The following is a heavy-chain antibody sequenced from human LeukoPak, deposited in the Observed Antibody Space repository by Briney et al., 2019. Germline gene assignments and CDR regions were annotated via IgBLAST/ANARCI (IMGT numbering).Heavy chain of an antibody. D-gene: IGHD2-21*01. CDR3: AKGSGWLLPQYFDF. Sequence: PSETLSLTCTVSGGSISSYYWSWIRQPPGKGLEWIGYIYYSGSTNYNPSLKSRVTISVDTSKNQFSLKLSSVTAADTAVYYCAKGSGWLLPQYFDFWGQGTLVTVSS. CDR1: GGSISSYY. V-gene: IGHV4-59*01. CDR2: IYYSGST. J-gene: IGHJ4*02.